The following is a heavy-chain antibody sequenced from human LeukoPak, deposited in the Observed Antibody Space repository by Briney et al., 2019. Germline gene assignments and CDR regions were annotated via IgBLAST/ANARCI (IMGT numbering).Heavy chain of an antibody. Sequence: PSETLSLTCTVSGGSISSYYWSWIRQPAGKGLEWIGRIYTSGSTNYNPSLKSRVTMSVDTSKNQFSLKLSSVTAADTAVYYCARETDVNSITGYDYWGQGTLVIVSS. CDR1: GGSISSYY. V-gene: IGHV4-4*07. CDR2: IYTSGST. J-gene: IGHJ4*02. CDR3: ARETDVNSITGYDY. D-gene: IGHD1-20*01.